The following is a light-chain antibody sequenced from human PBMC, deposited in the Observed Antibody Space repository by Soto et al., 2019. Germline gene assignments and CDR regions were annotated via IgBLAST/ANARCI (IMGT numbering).Light chain of an antibody. CDR2: GAS. V-gene: IGKV3-15*01. CDR3: QQYNSWLWT. Sequence: EIVMTHSPATLSVSPVEGATLSCSASQSVSSKLAWYQQKPGQAPRLLIYGASTRATGIPARFSGSGSGTEFTLIISSLQSKDSAVYYCQQYNSWLWTFGQGTKVDIK. CDR1: QSVSSK. J-gene: IGKJ1*01.